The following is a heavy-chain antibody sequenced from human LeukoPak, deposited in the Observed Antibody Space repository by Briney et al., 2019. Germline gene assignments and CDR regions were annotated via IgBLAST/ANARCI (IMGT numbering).Heavy chain of an antibody. CDR2: IRSKAYGGTT. J-gene: IGHJ6*03. CDR1: GFTFGDYA. V-gene: IGHV3-49*04. D-gene: IGHD2-15*01. CDR3: TSGGGSYYYYYMDV. Sequence: PGGSLRLSCTASGFTFGDYAMSWVRQAPGKGLEWVGFIRSKAYGGTTEYAASVKGRFTISRDDSKSIAYLQMNSLKTEDTAVYYCTSGGGSYYYYYMDVWGKGTTVTVSS.